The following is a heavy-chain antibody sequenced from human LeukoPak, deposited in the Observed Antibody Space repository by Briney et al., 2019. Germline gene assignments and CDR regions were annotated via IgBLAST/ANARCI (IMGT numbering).Heavy chain of an antibody. V-gene: IGHV3-73*01. Sequence: GGSLRLSCAASGFTFSDSASHWVRQASGKGLEWVGRIRSKVNSYATGYAASVKGRFTISRDDSKNTAYLQMNSLKAEDTAVYFCTSQLDGPYYFDYWGQGTLVTVSS. CDR1: GFTFSDSA. J-gene: IGHJ4*02. D-gene: IGHD5-24*01. CDR2: IRSKVNSYAT. CDR3: TSQLDGPYYFDY.